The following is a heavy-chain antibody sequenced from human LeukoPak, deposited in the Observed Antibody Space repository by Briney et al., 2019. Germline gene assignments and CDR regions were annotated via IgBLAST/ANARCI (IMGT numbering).Heavy chain of an antibody. J-gene: IGHJ4*02. CDR1: GFTFSDYG. V-gene: IGHV3-33*01. Sequence: GRSLRLSCATSGFTFSDYGMHWVRQAPGKGVEWVAVIWYDGSNKYYADSVKGRFTISRDSSKNTLYLQMNSLRAEDTAVYYCARRMAAAGTGGGDYWGQGTLVTVSS. CDR3: ARRMAAAGTGGGDY. CDR2: IWYDGSNK. D-gene: IGHD6-13*01.